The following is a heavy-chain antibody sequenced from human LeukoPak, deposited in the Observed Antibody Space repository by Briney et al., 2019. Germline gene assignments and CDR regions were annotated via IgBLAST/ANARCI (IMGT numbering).Heavy chain of an antibody. V-gene: IGHV3-30*18. CDR2: ISYDGSNK. CDR1: GFTFSSYG. D-gene: IGHD4-17*01. J-gene: IGHJ4*02. CDR3: AKDGDYGILGGFDY. Sequence: PGGSLRLSCAASGFTFSSYGMHWVRQAPGKGLEWVAVISYDGSNKYYADSVKGRFTISRDNSKNTLYLQMNSLRAEDTAVYYCAKDGDYGILGGFDYWGQGTLVTVSS.